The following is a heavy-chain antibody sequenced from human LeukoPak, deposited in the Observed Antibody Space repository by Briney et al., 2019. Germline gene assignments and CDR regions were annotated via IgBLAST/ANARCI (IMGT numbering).Heavy chain of an antibody. D-gene: IGHD5-18*01. CDR1: GYTFTSYG. CDR2: ISAYNGNT. V-gene: IGHV1-18*01. J-gene: IGHJ4*02. Sequence: ASVKVSCKASGYTFTSYGISWVRQAPGQGLEWMGWISAYNGNTNYAQKLQGRVTMTTDTSTSTAYMELRSLRSDDTAVYYCAREARGYSYGLWYYFDYWGQGTLVTVSS. CDR3: AREARGYSYGLWYYFDY.